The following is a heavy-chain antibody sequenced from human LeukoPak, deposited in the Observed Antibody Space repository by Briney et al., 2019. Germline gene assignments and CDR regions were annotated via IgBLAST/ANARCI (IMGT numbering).Heavy chain of an antibody. CDR2: ISYDGTNK. CDR3: AKDSWYCSGGSCQTFDY. CDR1: GFTFSTYG. D-gene: IGHD2-15*01. Sequence: GGSLRLSCAASGFTFSTYGMHWVRQAPGKGLEWVAVISYDGTNKYYTDSVKSRFTISRDNSKNSLDLQMNSLRAEDTAIYYCAKDSWYCSGGSCQTFDYCGHGTLVTVSS. J-gene: IGHJ4*01. V-gene: IGHV3-30*18.